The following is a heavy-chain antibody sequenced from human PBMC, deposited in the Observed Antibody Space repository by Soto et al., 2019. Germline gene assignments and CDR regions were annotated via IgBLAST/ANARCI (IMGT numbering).Heavy chain of an antibody. V-gene: IGHV1-18*01. J-gene: IGHJ6*02. D-gene: IGHD3-10*01. Sequence: QVQLVQSGAEVKKPGASVKVSCKASGYTFTSYGISWVRQAPGQGLEWMGWISAYNGNTNYAQKLQGRVTMTTDTSTRTAYMEMRSMRSDDTAVYYWARDALWFGEFEYYYGMDVWGQGTTVTVSS. CDR1: GYTFTSYG. CDR3: ARDALWFGEFEYYYGMDV. CDR2: ISAYNGNT.